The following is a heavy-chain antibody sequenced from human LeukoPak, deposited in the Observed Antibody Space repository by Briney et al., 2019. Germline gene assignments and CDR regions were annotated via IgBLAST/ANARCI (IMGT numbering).Heavy chain of an antibody. CDR2: ISGSGGST. CDR1: GFTFSSYA. CDR3: AKAPLVSSSWYAGFFDY. Sequence: QPGGSLRLSCAASGFTFSSYAMSWVRQAPGKGLEWVSAISGSGGSTYYADSVKGRFTISRDNSKNTLYLQMNSLRAEDTAVYYCAKAPLVSSSWYAGFFDYWGQGTLVTVSS. V-gene: IGHV3-23*01. J-gene: IGHJ4*02. D-gene: IGHD6-13*01.